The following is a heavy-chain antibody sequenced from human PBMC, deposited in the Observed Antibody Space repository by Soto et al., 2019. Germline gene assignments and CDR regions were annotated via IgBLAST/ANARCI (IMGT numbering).Heavy chain of an antibody. Sequence: SETLSLTCAVSGGSISSNNWWNWVRQSPGKGLEWIGEIFHSGSINYNPSLKSRVTISVDKSKNNFSLNLSAVTAEDTAVYYCAIGEYSRGWYVFPPYFDYWGQGILVTVSS. D-gene: IGHD6-19*01. V-gene: IGHV4-4*02. J-gene: IGHJ4*02. CDR2: IFHSGSI. CDR3: AIGEYSRGWYVFPPYFDY. CDR1: GGSISSNNW.